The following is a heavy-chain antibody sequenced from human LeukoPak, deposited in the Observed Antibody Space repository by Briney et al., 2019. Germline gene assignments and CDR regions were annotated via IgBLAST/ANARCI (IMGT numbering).Heavy chain of an antibody. D-gene: IGHD6-19*01. Sequence: SETLSLTCAVYGGSFCGYYWSWILQPPGKGLEWIGEINYSGSTNYNPCLKSRVTISVDTSKNQFSLKLSSVTAADTAVYYCARGAFPSIAVAYYWGQGTLVTVSS. CDR2: INYSGST. V-gene: IGHV4-34*01. CDR1: GGSFCGYY. J-gene: IGHJ4*02. CDR3: ARGAFPSIAVAYY.